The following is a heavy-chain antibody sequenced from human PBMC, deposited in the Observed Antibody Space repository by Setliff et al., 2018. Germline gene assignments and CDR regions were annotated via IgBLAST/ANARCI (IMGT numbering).Heavy chain of an antibody. J-gene: IGHJ4*02. Sequence: ASVKVSCKASGGTFSSYAINWVRQATGQGLEWMGWMNPNSGNTGYAQKFQGRVTMTRNTSISTAYMELSSLRSEDTAVYYCARGVGFSAAADYWGQGTLVTVSS. CDR3: ARGVGFSAAADY. CDR1: GGTFSSYA. V-gene: IGHV1-8*02. D-gene: IGHD2-2*01. CDR2: MNPNSGNT.